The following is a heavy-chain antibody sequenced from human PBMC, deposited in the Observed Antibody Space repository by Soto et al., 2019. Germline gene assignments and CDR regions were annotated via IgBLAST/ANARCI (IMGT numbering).Heavy chain of an antibody. CDR3: ARYNNWNYFWFDP. D-gene: IGHD1-7*01. J-gene: IGHJ5*02. V-gene: IGHV4-39*01. Sequence: QLQLQESGPGLVKPSETLSLTCTVSGGSISSSSYYWGWIRQPPGKGLAWIGSIYYSGSTYYNPSLKSRVTISVDTSKNQFSLKLSSVTAADTAVYYWARYNNWNYFWFDPLGQGTLVTVSS. CDR2: IYYSGST. CDR1: GGSISSSSYY.